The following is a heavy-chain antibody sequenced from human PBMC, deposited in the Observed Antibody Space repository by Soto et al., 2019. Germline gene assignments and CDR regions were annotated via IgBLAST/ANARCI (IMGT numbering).Heavy chain of an antibody. D-gene: IGHD1-26*01. Sequence: EVQLVESGGGLVQPGGSLRLSCAASGFTVSSSYLYWVRQAPGKGLEWVSSIYKSGDTYYADSVKGRFTITRDKYKSTLFLQMNSLRAEDTAVYYCARGTVGTNPNWLGPWGQGTLVTVSS. CDR2: IYKSGDT. CDR3: ARGTVGTNPNWLGP. V-gene: IGHV3-66*01. CDR1: GFTVSSSY. J-gene: IGHJ5*02.